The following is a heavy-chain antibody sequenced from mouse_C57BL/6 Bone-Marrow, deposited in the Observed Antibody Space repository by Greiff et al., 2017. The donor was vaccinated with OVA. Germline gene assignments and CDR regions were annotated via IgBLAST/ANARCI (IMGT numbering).Heavy chain of an antibody. CDR1: GYTFTSYW. D-gene: IGHD1-1*01. CDR3: ARGDYYGSSLAY. CDR2: IYPSDSDT. V-gene: IGHV1-61*01. Sequence: QVKLQQPGAELVRPGSSVKLSCKASGYTFTSYWMDWVKQRPGQGLEWIGNIYPSDSDTHYNQKFKDKATLTVDKSSSTAYMQLSSLTSENSAVYYDARGDYYGSSLAYWGQGTGVTVTA. J-gene: IGHJ3*01.